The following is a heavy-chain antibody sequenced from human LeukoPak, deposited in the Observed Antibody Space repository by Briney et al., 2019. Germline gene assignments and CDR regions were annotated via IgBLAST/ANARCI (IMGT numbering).Heavy chain of an antibody. J-gene: IGHJ4*02. CDR1: GFIVSTSY. V-gene: IGHV3-53*05. CDR2: IYGGGNT. Sequence: PGGSLRLSCAASGFIVSTSYMTWVRQAPGKGLEWVSVIYGGGNTYYADSVKGRFTISRDHSENTLFLQVNSLRAEDTALYYCAKDIRAAGNSGFDYWGQGTLVTVSS. D-gene: IGHD6-13*01. CDR3: AKDIRAAGNSGFDY.